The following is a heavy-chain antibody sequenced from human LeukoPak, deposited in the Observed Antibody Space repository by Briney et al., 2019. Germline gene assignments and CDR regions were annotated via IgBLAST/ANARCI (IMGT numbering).Heavy chain of an antibody. CDR2: IYYSGST. Sequence: SETLSLTCTVSGGSISSYYWSWIRQPPGKGLEWIGCIYYSGSTNYNPSLKSRVTISVDTSKNQFSLKLRSVTAADTAVYYCARSRKYGDYYYYMDVWGKGTTVTVSS. CDR1: GGSISSYY. D-gene: IGHD4-17*01. J-gene: IGHJ6*03. CDR3: ARSRKYGDYYYYMDV. V-gene: IGHV4-59*01.